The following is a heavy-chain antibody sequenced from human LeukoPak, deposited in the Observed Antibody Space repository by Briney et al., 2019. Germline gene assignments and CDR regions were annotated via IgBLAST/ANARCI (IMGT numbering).Heavy chain of an antibody. CDR2: LSDIAITT. J-gene: IGHJ4*02. CDR3: AKVGSRAVASGRLDY. D-gene: IGHD6-19*01. V-gene: IGHV3-23*01. Sequence: PGGSLRLSCAASGFTFSNYAMTCGLQAPPKGLAWLSILSDIAITTYYADSVKRRFTISRDNSKNTLYLQLNSLSAEHTAEYYCAKVGSRAVASGRLDYWGQGTLVPVSS. CDR1: GFTFSNYA.